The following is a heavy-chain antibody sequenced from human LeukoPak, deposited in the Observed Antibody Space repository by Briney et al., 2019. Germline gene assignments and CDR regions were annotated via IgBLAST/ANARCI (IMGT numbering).Heavy chain of an antibody. Sequence: GGSLRLSCAASGFTFSSYWMSWVRQAPGKGLEWVANIKQDGSEKYYVDSVKGRFTISRDNSKNSLYLQMNSLRAEDTALYYCAKDRRGYSYGPFDYWGQGTLVTVSS. V-gene: IGHV3-7*03. CDR3: AKDRRGYSYGPFDY. J-gene: IGHJ4*02. CDR2: IKQDGSEK. D-gene: IGHD5-18*01. CDR1: GFTFSSYW.